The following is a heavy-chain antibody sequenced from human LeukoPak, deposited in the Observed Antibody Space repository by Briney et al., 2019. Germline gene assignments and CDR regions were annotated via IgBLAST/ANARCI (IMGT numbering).Heavy chain of an antibody. J-gene: IGHJ6*02. V-gene: IGHV3-21*01. CDR1: GFTFSSYS. CDR3: ARDRQQWTYGMDV. Sequence: PGGSLRLSCAASGFTFSSYSMNWVRQAPGKGLEWVSSISSSSSYIYYADSVKGRFTISRDNAKNSLYLQMNSLRAEDTAVYYCARDRQQWTYGMDVWGQGTTVTVSS. CDR2: ISSSSSYI. D-gene: IGHD6-19*01.